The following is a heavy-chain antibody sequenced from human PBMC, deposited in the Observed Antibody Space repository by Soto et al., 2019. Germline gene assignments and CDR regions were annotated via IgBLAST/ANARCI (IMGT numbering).Heavy chain of an antibody. CDR1: GFTFSSYW. CDR3: VWGEATEPFDT. J-gene: IGHJ3*02. CDR2: ISYDGSNK. Sequence: GGSLRLSCAASGFTFSSYWMHWVRQAPGKGLEWVAVISYDGSNKYYADSVKGRFTISRDNSKNTLYLQMNSLRAEDTAVYYCVWGEATEPFDTWGKGTMVPVS. D-gene: IGHD3-16*01. V-gene: IGHV3-30*03.